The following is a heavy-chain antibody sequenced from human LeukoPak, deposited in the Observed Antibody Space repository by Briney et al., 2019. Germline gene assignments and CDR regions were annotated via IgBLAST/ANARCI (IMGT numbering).Heavy chain of an antibody. CDR3: TTDRYYYDSGHDY. J-gene: IGHJ4*02. CDR1: GFTFSNAW. CDR2: IKSRTDGATI. Sequence: PGGSLRLSCAASGFTFSNAWMSWVRQVSGKGLEWVGRIKSRTDGATIHYAAPVKGRFTISRDDSRNTVFLQMNSLKTEDTAVYYCTTDRYYYDSGHDYWGQGTLVTVSS. D-gene: IGHD3-22*01. V-gene: IGHV3-15*01.